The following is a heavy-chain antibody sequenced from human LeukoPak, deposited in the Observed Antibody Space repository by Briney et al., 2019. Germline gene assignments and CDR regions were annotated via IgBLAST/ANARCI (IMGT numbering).Heavy chain of an antibody. CDR3: AKTTFGYSSGRSPGWPIDY. V-gene: IGHV3-23*01. CDR2: ISGSGGST. D-gene: IGHD6-19*01. J-gene: IGHJ4*02. Sequence: GGSLRLSCAASGFTFSSYAMSWVRQAPGKGLEWVSAISGSGGSTYYADSVKGRFTISRDNSKNTLYLQMNSLRDEDTALYYCAKTTFGYSSGRSPGWPIDYWGQGTVVTVSS. CDR1: GFTFSSYA.